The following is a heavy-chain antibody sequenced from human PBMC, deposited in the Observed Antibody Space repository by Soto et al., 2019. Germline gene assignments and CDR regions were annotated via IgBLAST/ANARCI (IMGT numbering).Heavy chain of an antibody. D-gene: IGHD4-17*01. Sequence: GGSLRLSCAASGFTFSSYAMSWVRQAPGKGLEWVSAISGSGGSTYYADSVKGRFTISRDNSKNTLYLQMNSLRAEDTAVYYCAKDTDDYGYYYYYYYMDVWGKETTVTVSS. V-gene: IGHV3-23*01. J-gene: IGHJ6*03. CDR2: ISGSGGST. CDR3: AKDTDDYGYYYYYYYMDV. CDR1: GFTFSSYA.